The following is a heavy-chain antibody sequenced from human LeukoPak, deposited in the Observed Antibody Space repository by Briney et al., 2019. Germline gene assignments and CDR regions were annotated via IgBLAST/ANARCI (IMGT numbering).Heavy chain of an antibody. V-gene: IGHV3-7*05. CDR1: GFTFSNYW. CDR3: TKDHGFYSSGWHPLFDH. J-gene: IGHJ4*02. CDR2: IKPGGSEK. D-gene: IGHD6-19*01. Sequence: GESLRLSCAASGFTFSNYWMSWVRQAPGRGLEWVANIKPGGSEKYYVDSVKGRFSFSRDNSKNTLHLQMNSLRAEDTAVYYCTKDHGFYSSGWHPLFDHWGQGTLVTVTP.